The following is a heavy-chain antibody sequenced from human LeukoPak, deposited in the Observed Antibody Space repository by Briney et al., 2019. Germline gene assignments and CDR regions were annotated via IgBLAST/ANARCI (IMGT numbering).Heavy chain of an antibody. Sequence: SETLCLTCTVSGGSISGYSWTWIRQPPGQGLEWIGYFHNSRTTSYNPSLTGRVIISVDTAMDQISLRLNSVTAADTAVYYCARGHLGLSPWGQGTLVTVSS. D-gene: IGHD3-10*01. CDR2: FHNSRTT. CDR1: GGSISGYS. CDR3: ARGHLGLSP. J-gene: IGHJ5*02. V-gene: IGHV4-59*01.